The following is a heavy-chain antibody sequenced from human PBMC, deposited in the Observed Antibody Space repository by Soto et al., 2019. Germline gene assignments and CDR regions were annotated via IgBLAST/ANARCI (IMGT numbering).Heavy chain of an antibody. V-gene: IGHV3-66*01. CDR1: GFTVSSNY. CDR2: IYSGGST. Sequence: LRLSCAASGFTVSSNYMSWVRQAPGKGLEWVSVIYSGGSTYYADSVKGRFTISRDNSKNTLYLQMNSLRAEDTAVYYCARDDYGDFRFDYWGQGTLVTVSS. D-gene: IGHD4-17*01. CDR3: ARDDYGDFRFDY. J-gene: IGHJ4*02.